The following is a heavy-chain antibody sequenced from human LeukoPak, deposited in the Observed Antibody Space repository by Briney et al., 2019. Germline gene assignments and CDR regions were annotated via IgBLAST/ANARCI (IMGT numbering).Heavy chain of an antibody. D-gene: IGHD3-22*01. J-gene: IGHJ4*02. Sequence: GGSLRLSCAASGFTFSSYGMHWVRQAPGKGLEWVAVISYDGSNKYYADSVKGRFTISRDNSKNTLYLQMNSLRAEDTAVYYCAKDPYYYDSSGYFDYWGQGTLVTVSS. CDR3: AKDPYYYDSSGYFDY. CDR1: GFTFSSYG. CDR2: ISYDGSNK. V-gene: IGHV3-30*18.